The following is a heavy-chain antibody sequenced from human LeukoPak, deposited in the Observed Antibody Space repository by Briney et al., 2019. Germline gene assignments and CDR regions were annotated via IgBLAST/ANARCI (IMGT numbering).Heavy chain of an antibody. CDR2: ISYDGSNK. CDR3: AKEPNYDSSGPLDY. J-gene: IGHJ4*02. V-gene: IGHV3-30*18. D-gene: IGHD3-22*01. CDR1: GYTFSSYG. Sequence: QAGGSLRLSCAASGYTFSSYGMHWVRQAPGKGLEWVAVISYDGSNKYYADSVKGRFTISRDNSKNTLYLQMNSLRAEDTAVYYCAKEPNYDSSGPLDYWGQGTLVTVSS.